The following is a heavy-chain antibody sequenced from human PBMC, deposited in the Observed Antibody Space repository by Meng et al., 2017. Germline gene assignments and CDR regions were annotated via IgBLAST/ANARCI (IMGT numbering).Heavy chain of an antibody. Sequence: VQTGAGVKWPVPSVKFSCRACGYTLTSYGSRWVRQAPGQGLWWMGLISAYNGDTNYAQKLQGRVTMTTDTSTSTAYMELRSLRSDDTAVYYCARAGIAVAGPDYWGQGTLVTVSS. J-gene: IGHJ4*02. CDR1: GYTLTSYG. D-gene: IGHD6-19*01. CDR3: ARAGIAVAGPDY. V-gene: IGHV1-18*01. CDR2: ISAYNGDT.